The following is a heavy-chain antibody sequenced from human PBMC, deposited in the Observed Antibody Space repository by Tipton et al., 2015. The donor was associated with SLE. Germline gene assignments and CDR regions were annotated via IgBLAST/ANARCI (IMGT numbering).Heavy chain of an antibody. Sequence: TLSLTCTVSGGSISSGDYYWSWIRQPPGKGLEWIGYIYYSESTYYNPSLKSRVTISVDTSKNQFSLKLSSVTAADTAVYYCARERVCSGGSCYSFDYWGQGTLVTVSS. J-gene: IGHJ4*02. CDR2: IYYSEST. CDR1: GGSISSGDYY. CDR3: ARERVCSGGSCYSFDY. D-gene: IGHD2-15*01. V-gene: IGHV4-30-4*01.